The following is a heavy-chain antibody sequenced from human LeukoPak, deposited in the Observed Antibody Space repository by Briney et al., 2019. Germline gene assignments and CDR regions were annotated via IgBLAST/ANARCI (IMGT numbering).Heavy chain of an antibody. CDR1: GFIFNNYG. J-gene: IGHJ5*02. D-gene: IGHD3-22*01. CDR2: ISNDGGGT. CDR3: AKGSSGYFADL. Sequence: GGSLRLSCAASGFIFNNYGLIWVRQAPGKGLEWVSAISNDGGGTQYADFVEGRFTISRDNSKNTLFLQMSSLRAEDTALYYCAKGSSGYFADLWGQGALVTVSS. V-gene: IGHV3-23*01.